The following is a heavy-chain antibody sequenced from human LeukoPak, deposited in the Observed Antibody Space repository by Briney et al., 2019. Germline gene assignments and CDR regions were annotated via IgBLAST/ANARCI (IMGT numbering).Heavy chain of an antibody. D-gene: IGHD5-12*01. CDR1: GGSIRSYY. Sequence: SETLSLTCSVSGGSIRSYYWSWIRQPPGKTLEWIGYIYYSGSTNYNPSLKSQVSISVDTSNNQFSLKLSSVTAADTALYYCARVIVYSGHGGEYYFDSWGQGTLVTVSS. CDR2: IYYSGST. CDR3: ARVIVYSGHGGEYYFDS. V-gene: IGHV4-59*01. J-gene: IGHJ4*02.